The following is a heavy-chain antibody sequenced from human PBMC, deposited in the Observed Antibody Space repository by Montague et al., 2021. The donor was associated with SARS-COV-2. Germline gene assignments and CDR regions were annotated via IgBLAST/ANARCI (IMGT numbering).Heavy chain of an antibody. J-gene: IGHJ5*02. D-gene: IGHD4-11*01. Sequence: SETLSLTCAVYGGSFSGYFWSWIRQTPGRGLEWIGEINHGGTADYNPSPKSRVTLSVDTSKAQFSLILTSVTAADTAVYYCARERGRGVDYFDPWGQGTLVTVSS. V-gene: IGHV4-34*01. CDR2: INHGGTA. CDR3: ARERGRGVDYFDP. CDR1: GGSFSGYF.